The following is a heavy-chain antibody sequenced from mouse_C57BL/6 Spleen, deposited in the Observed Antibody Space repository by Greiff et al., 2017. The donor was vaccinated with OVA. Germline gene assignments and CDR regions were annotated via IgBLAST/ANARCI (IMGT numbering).Heavy chain of an antibody. V-gene: IGHV7-3*01. CDR3: ARYLDSPFYYAMDY. Sequence: EVQLVESGGGLVQPGGSLSLSCAASGFTFTDYYMSWVRQPPGKALEWLGFIRNKANGYTTEYSASVKGRFTISRDNSQSILYLQMNALRAEDSATYYCARYLDSPFYYAMDYWGQGTSVTVSS. D-gene: IGHD3-2*01. CDR2: IRNKANGYTT. J-gene: IGHJ4*01. CDR1: GFTFTDYY.